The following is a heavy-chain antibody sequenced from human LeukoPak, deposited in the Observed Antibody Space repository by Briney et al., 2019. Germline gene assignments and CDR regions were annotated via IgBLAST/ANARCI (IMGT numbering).Heavy chain of an antibody. CDR1: GGSISSYY. V-gene: IGHV4-4*07. CDR2: IYTSGST. CDR3: ARVEERLFDGAFDI. J-gene: IGHJ3*02. Sequence: SETLSLTCTVSGGSISSYYWSWLRQPAGKGLEWIGRIYTSGSTNYNPSLKSRVTMPVDTSKNQFSLKLSSVTAADTAVYYCARVEERLFDGAFDIWGQGTMVTVSS. D-gene: IGHD3-22*01.